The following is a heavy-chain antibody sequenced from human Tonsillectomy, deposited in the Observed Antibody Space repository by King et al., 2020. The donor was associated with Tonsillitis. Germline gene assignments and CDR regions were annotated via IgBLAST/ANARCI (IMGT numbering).Heavy chain of an antibody. D-gene: IGHD6-19*01. CDR3: AQNLPDGSGWYRDYFDY. Sequence: VQLVESGGGLVQPGGSLRLSCAASGFTFSPYAMSWVRQAPGRGLKWVSTISGSGRDTYYADSVKGRFTISRDDSKNTLYLQMNSLRAEDTAVYYCAQNLPDGSGWYRDYFDYRGQGTLVTVSS. CDR1: GFTFSPYA. J-gene: IGHJ4*02. V-gene: IGHV3-23*04. CDR2: ISGSGRDT.